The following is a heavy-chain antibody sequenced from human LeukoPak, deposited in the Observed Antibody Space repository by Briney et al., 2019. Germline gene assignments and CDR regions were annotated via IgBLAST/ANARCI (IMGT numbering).Heavy chain of an antibody. D-gene: IGHD6-13*01. Sequence: PGGSLRLSCAASGFTFSSYWMHWVRQAPGKGLEWVSGINWNGGSTGYADSVKGRFTISRDNAKNSLYLQMNSLRAEDTALYYCARFFVGAAAGSQFDYWGQGTLVTVSS. CDR3: ARFFVGAAAGSQFDY. CDR2: INWNGGST. V-gene: IGHV3-20*04. CDR1: GFTFSSYW. J-gene: IGHJ4*02.